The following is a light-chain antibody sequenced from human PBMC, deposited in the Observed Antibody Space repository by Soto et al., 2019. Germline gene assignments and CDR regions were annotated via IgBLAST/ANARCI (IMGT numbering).Light chain of an antibody. Sequence: DIQMTQSPSSLSASVGDRVTISCRASQSISNYLNWFQHKPGKAPKLLIYAASSLQSGVPSRFSGSGSGTDFTLTISSLQPEDFATYCCQQSYNTPLTFGGGTKVEIK. CDR1: QSISNY. CDR3: QQSYNTPLT. J-gene: IGKJ4*01. V-gene: IGKV1-39*01. CDR2: AAS.